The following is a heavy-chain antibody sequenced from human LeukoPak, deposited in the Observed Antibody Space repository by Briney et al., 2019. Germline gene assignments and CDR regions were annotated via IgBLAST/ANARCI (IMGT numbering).Heavy chain of an antibody. CDR3: ARGDSSGYYPYYFDY. V-gene: IGHV3-21*01. Sequence: GGSLRLSCAASGFTFSSYSMNWVRQAPGKGLEWVSSISSSSSYIYYADSVKGRFTISRDNAKNSLYLQMNSQRAEDTAVYYCARGDSSGYYPYYFDYWGQGTLVTVSS. CDR1: GFTFSSYS. J-gene: IGHJ4*02. D-gene: IGHD3-22*01. CDR2: ISSSSSYI.